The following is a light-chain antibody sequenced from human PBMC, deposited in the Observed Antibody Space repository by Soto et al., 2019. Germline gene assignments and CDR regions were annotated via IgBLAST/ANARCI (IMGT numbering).Light chain of an antibody. CDR3: QVWDIMTDNYV. Sequence: SYELTQSPSVSLAPEKTATITCGGNNIGNKRVHWYRQKPGQAPVLLISYDSDRPSGIPERFSGSNSGNTATLTISRVEAGDEADYYCQVWDIMTDNYVFGSGTKVTVL. CDR1: NIGNKR. J-gene: IGLJ1*01. CDR2: YDS. V-gene: IGLV3-21*04.